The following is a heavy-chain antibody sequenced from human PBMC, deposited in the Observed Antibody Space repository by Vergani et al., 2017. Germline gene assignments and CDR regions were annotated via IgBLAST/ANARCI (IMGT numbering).Heavy chain of an antibody. J-gene: IGHJ6*03. CDR1: GFTFGDHG. D-gene: IGHD2-8*02. Sequence: QLLESGGGLIQPGGSLRLSCAASGFTFGDHGIHWVRRAPGKGLEWVALISYDGTNKYYTNSVRGRFTISRDNSKSTLFLQMNSLRVEDMAVYYCARDRGDWRYSRYFYNYYMDVWGKGTTVTVSS. CDR3: ARDRGDWRYSRYFYNYYMDV. V-gene: IGHV3-30-3*01. CDR2: ISYDGTNK.